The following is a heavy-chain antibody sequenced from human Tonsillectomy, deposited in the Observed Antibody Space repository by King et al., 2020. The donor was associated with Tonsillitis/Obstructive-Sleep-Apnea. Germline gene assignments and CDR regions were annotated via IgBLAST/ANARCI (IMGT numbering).Heavy chain of an antibody. D-gene: IGHD3-22*01. CDR2: MNPNSGNT. J-gene: IGHJ6*03. Sequence: QLVQSGAEVKKPGASVKVSCKASGYTFTTYDINWVRQATGQGLEWMGWMNPNSGNTGYAQKFQGRVTMTRNTSISTAYMELSSLRSEDTAVYYCARDFYDSSGYYMDVWGKGTTVTVSS. CDR1: GYTFTTYD. V-gene: IGHV1-8*01. CDR3: ARDFYDSSGYYMDV.